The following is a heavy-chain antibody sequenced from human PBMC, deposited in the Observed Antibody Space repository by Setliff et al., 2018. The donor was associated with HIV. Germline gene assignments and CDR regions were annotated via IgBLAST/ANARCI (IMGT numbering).Heavy chain of an antibody. J-gene: IGHJ4*02. Sequence: SETLSLTCTVSDSGTYYRSWIRQPAGKGLEWIGRVSSRGDTNYNPSLKSRVTMSVDTSKNQFSLKLTSVTASDTAVYYCARAAAGNTGPFDLWGQGSPVTVSS. CDR2: VSSRGDT. V-gene: IGHV4-4*07. CDR3: ARAAAGNTGPFDL. CDR1: DSGTYY. D-gene: IGHD4-17*01.